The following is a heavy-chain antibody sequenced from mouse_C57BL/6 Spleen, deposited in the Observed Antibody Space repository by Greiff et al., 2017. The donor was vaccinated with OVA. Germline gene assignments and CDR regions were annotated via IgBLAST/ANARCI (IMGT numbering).Heavy chain of an antibody. J-gene: IGHJ4*01. D-gene: IGHD2-5*01. Sequence: EVHLVESGGDLVKPGGSLKLSCAASGFTFSSYGMSWVRQTPDKRLEWVATISSGGSYTYYPDSVKGRFTISRDNAKNTLYLQMSSLKSEDTAMYYCARRGSNYVDAMDYWGQGTSVTVSS. CDR2: ISSGGSYT. CDR1: GFTFSSYG. V-gene: IGHV5-6*01. CDR3: ARRGSNYVDAMDY.